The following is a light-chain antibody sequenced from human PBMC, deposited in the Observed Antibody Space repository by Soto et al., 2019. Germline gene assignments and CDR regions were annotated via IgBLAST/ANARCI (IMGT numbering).Light chain of an antibody. CDR1: SSDVGYYNL. J-gene: IGLJ2*01. Sequence: QSVLTQPASVSGSPGQSIIISCTGTSSDVGYYNLVSWYQQHPGKAPKLMIYDDSQRPSGVSNRFSGSKSGNTASLTISGLQAEDEADYYCCSYAGSSTLVFGGGTKLTVL. CDR2: DDS. V-gene: IGLV2-23*01. CDR3: CSYAGSSTLV.